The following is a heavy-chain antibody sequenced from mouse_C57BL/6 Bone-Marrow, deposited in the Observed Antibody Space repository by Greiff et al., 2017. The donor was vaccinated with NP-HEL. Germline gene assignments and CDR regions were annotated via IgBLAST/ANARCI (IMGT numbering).Heavy chain of an antibody. J-gene: IGHJ3*01. CDR3: AREDYYGSSYPAWFAY. V-gene: IGHV1-82*01. CDR2: IYPGDGDT. D-gene: IGHD1-1*01. Sequence: VQLQESGPELVKPGASVKISCKASGYAFSSSWMNWVKQRPGKGLEWIGRIYPGDGDTNYNGKFKGKATLTADKSSSTAYMQLSSLTSEDSAVYFCAREDYYGSSYPAWFAYWGQGTLVTVSA. CDR1: GYAFSSSW.